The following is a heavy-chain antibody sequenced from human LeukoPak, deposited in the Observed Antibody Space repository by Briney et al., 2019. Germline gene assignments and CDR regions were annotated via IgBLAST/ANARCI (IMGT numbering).Heavy chain of an antibody. Sequence: PGRSLRLSCAASGFTLSSYGMHWVRQAPGKGLEWVAVISYDGSNKYYADSVKGRFTISRDNSKNTLYLQMNSLRAEDTAVYYCAKINTGATEVPYPYWGQGTLVTVSS. V-gene: IGHV3-30*18. J-gene: IGHJ4*02. D-gene: IGHD1-26*01. CDR2: ISYDGSNK. CDR1: GFTLSSYG. CDR3: AKINTGATEVPYPY.